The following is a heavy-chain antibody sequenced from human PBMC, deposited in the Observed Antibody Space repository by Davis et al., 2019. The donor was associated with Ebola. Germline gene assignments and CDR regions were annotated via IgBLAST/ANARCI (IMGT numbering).Heavy chain of an antibody. Sequence: GGSLRLSCAASGFTFSNYAMHWVRQAPGKGLEWVAVISYDGSNKYYADSVKGRFTISRDNSKNTLYLQMNSLRPEDTAVYYCARDLSVTNYYYGMDVWGKGTTVTVSS. CDR3: ARDLSVTNYYYGMDV. D-gene: IGHD5/OR15-5a*01. J-gene: IGHJ6*04. V-gene: IGHV3-30-3*01. CDR1: GFTFSNYA. CDR2: ISYDGSNK.